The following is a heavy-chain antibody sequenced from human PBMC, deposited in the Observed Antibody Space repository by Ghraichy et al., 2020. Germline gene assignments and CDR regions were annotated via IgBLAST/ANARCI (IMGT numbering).Heavy chain of an antibody. CDR3: AADPHSNTPS. J-gene: IGHJ5*02. V-gene: IGHV1-58*02. CDR2: IVVGSGNT. CDR1: GFTFTNSA. Sequence: SVKVSCKASGFTFTNSAMQWVRQARGQRLEWIGWIVVGSGNTNYAQKFQERVTITRDMSTSTAYMELSSLRSEDTAVYYCAADPHSNTPSWGQGTLVTVSS. D-gene: IGHD6-13*01.